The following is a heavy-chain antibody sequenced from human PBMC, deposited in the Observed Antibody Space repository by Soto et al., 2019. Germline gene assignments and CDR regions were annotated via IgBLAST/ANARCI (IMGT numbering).Heavy chain of an antibody. CDR3: ARYETSDIALTLAYGMDV. D-gene: IGHD5-12*01. J-gene: IGHJ6*02. Sequence: PGGSLRLSCAASGFTFSSYSMNWVRQAPGKGLEWVSYISSSTSTIYYADSVKGRFTISRDNAKNSLYLQMNSLRDEDTAVYYCARYETSDIALTLAYGMDVWGQGITVTVSS. CDR1: GFTFSSYS. V-gene: IGHV3-48*02. CDR2: ISSSTSTI.